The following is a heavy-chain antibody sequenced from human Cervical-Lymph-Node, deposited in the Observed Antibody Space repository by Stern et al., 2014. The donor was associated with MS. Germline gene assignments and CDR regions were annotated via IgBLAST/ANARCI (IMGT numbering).Heavy chain of an antibody. D-gene: IGHD6-13*01. CDR1: GDTFSSLD. Sequence: VQLVQSGAEVKKPGSSVKVSCKASGDTFSSLDIGWVRQAPGQGPESLGGTTPLCGTANYAQNFQGRVTFSADDSTSTTYMELSSLRSEDTAVYHCARHQAGIAADWGQGTLVTVSS. CDR3: ARHQAGIAAD. J-gene: IGHJ4*02. V-gene: IGHV1-69*01. CDR2: TTPLCGTA.